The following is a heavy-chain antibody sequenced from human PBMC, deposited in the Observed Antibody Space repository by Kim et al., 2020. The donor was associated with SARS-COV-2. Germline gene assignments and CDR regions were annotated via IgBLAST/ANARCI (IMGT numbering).Heavy chain of an antibody. D-gene: IGHD4-17*01. CDR2: IKSDGSNT. V-gene: IGHV3-74*03. CDR3: ARTGRDYGDYGFGAFDI. J-gene: IGHJ3*02. Sequence: GGSLRLSCAASGFTFSSYWMHWVRQAPGKGLVWASHIKSDGSNTMYADSVKGRFTISRDNAKNTLYLQMNSLRAEDTAVYYCARTGRDYGDYGFGAFDIWGQGTMVTVSS. CDR1: GFTFSSYW.